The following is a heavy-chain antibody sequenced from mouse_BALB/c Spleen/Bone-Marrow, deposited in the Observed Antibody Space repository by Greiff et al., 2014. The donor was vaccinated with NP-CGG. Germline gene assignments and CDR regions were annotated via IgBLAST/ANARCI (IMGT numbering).Heavy chain of an antibody. D-gene: IGHD2-2*01. CDR3: TREGIYFGYDVPMDY. J-gene: IGHJ4*01. V-gene: IGHV1-15*01. CDR2: IDPETGGT. CDR1: GYKFTDYE. Sequence: VQLQEPGAELVRPGASVTLSCKASGYKFTDYEVHWVKQTPVHGLEWIGSIDPETGGTAYNQNFKGRATLTADRSSTTAYMELRSLTSEDSAVYYCTREGIYFGYDVPMDYWGQGTSVTVSS.